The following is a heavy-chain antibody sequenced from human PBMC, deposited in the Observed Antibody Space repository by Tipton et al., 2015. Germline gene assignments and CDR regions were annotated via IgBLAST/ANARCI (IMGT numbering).Heavy chain of an antibody. J-gene: IGHJ6*02. V-gene: IGHV1-69*06. Sequence: QLVQSGAEVKKPGSSVNVSCKASGGTFSSYAINWLRQVPGQGLEWMGGIIPMFDSANYAQKFRGRVTITADRSTTTIYMELSSLTSDDTAVYYCARREQQIYGYGMDVWGQGTTVTVS. D-gene: IGHD6-13*01. CDR3: ARREQQIYGYGMDV. CDR1: GGTFSSYA. CDR2: IIPMFDSA.